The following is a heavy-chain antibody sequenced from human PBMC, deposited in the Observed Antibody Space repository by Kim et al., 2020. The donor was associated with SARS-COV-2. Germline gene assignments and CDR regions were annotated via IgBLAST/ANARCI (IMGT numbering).Heavy chain of an antibody. J-gene: IGHJ4*02. D-gene: IGHD4-4*01. V-gene: IGHV3-48*03. Sequence: YSADSVRGRFTISRENDKNSLFLQMNSLRAEDTAVYYCARGPNYSPFDYWGQGTLVTVSS. CDR3: ARGPNYSPFDY.